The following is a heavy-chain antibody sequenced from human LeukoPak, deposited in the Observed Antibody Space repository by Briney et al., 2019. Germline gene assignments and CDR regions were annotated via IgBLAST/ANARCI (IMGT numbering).Heavy chain of an antibody. V-gene: IGHV3-49*03. D-gene: IGHD3-22*01. CDR2: IRSKAYGGTT. CDR3: TRATDPPLVLTYYYDSSVLYYGMDV. J-gene: IGHJ6*02. Sequence: GRSLRLSCTASGFTFGDYATSWFRQAPGKGLEWVGFIRSKAYGGTTEYAASVKGRFTISRDDSKSIAYLQMNSLKTEDTAVYYCTRATDPPLVLTYYYDSSVLYYGMDVWGQGTTVTVSS. CDR1: GFTFGDYA.